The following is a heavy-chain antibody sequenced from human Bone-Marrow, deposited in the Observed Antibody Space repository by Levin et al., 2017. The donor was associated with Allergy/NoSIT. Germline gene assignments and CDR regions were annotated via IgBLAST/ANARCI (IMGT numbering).Heavy chain of an antibody. V-gene: IGHV4-30-4*01. CDR2: IFYSGGA. CDR1: GDSIRRGDYL. J-gene: IGHJ4*02. Sequence: SQTLSLPCTVSGDSIRRGDYLWTWIRQRPGKGLEWIGYIFYSGGAFYNPSLKTRVTISLDTSKNQFSLELSSATAADTAVYFCSRDGGSTTSGEDYWGQGTLVTVSS. CDR3: SRDGGSTTSGEDY. D-gene: IGHD2-2*01.